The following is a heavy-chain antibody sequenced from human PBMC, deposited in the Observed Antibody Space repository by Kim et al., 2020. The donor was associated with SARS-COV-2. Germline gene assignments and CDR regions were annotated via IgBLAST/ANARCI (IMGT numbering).Heavy chain of an antibody. CDR2: ISAYNGNT. D-gene: IGHD2-15*01. V-gene: IGHV1-18*04. CDR1: GYTFTSYG. J-gene: IGHJ6*02. CDR3: ARDPARYCSGGSCLVYYYGMDV. Sequence: ASVKVSCKASGYTFTSYGISWVRQAPGQGLEWMGWISAYNGNTNYAQKLQGRVTMTTDTSTSTAYMELRSLRSDDTAVYYCARDPARYCSGGSCLVYYYGMDVWGQGTTVTVSS.